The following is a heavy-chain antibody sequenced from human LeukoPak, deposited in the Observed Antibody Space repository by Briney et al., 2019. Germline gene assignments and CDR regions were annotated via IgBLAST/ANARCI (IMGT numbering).Heavy chain of an antibody. CDR3: ARYCRGPSGSY. V-gene: IGHV3-11*01. CDR1: GFTFSDYY. D-gene: IGHD3-10*01. CDR2: ISSSGATT. Sequence: GGSLRLSCAASGFTFSDYYMAWIRQAPGKGLEWLSHISSSGATTYNPDSVKGRFTISRDNTKNSVYLQMNSLGVEDTAVYYCARYCRGPSGSYWGQGTLVTVSS. J-gene: IGHJ4*02.